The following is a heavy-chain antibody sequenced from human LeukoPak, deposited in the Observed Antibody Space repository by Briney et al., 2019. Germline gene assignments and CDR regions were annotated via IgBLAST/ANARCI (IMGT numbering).Heavy chain of an antibody. J-gene: IGHJ3*02. D-gene: IGHD1-26*01. CDR1: GGSISSYY. Sequence: SETLSLTCTVSGGSISSYYWSWIRQPPGKGLEWIGYTYYSGSTNYNPSLKSRVTISVDTSKNQFSLKLSSVTAADTAVYYCARSAVELSGAFDIWGQGTMVTVSS. V-gene: IGHV4-59*08. CDR2: TYYSGST. CDR3: ARSAVELSGAFDI.